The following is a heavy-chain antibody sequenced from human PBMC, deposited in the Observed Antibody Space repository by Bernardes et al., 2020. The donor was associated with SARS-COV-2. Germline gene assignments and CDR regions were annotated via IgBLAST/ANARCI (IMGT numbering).Heavy chain of an antibody. Sequence: SETLSLTCAVFGGSISSRYYSWIWNRQPPGKDREWIRYNYQSSTTYYNPSLKSRVTLSLDTYKTHFTLNLSSVTAADTPMYYCARAELSSRATYDFDYWGQGTLVTVPS. D-gene: IGHD1-26*01. CDR1: GGSISSRYYS. J-gene: IGHJ4*02. CDR3: ARAELSSRATYDFDY. CDR2: NYQSSTT. V-gene: IGHV4-30-2*01.